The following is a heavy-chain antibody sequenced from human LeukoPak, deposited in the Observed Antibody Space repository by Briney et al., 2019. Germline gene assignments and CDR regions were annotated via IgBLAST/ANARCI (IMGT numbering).Heavy chain of an antibody. Sequence: ASVKVSCKASGGTFSSYAMHWVRQAPGQRLEWMGWINAGNGNTKYSQKFQGRVTITRDTSASTAYMELSSLRSEDTAVYYCARDSGISHQYYFDYWGQGTLVTVSS. CDR2: INAGNGNT. J-gene: IGHJ4*02. CDR1: GGTFSSYA. V-gene: IGHV1-3*01. D-gene: IGHD1-26*01. CDR3: ARDSGISHQYYFDY.